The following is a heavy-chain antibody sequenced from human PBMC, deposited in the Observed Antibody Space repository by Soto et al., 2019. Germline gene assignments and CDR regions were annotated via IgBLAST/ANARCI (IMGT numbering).Heavy chain of an antibody. V-gene: IGHV1-18*01. CDR3: ARMDIVVVPAAMNYYYYMDV. D-gene: IGHD2-2*03. CDR2: ISAYNGNT. CDR1: GYTFTSYG. J-gene: IGHJ6*03. Sequence: ASVKVSCKASGYTFTSYGISWVRQAHGQGLEWMGWISAYNGNTNYAQKLQGRVTMTTDTSTSTAYMELRSLRSDDTAVYYCARMDIVVVPAAMNYYYYMDVWGKGTTVTVSS.